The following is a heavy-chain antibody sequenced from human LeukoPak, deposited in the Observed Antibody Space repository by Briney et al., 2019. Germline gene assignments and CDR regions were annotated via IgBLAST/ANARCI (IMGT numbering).Heavy chain of an antibody. CDR2: ISGSGGST. Sequence: PGGSLRLSCAASGFTFSSYAMSGVRQAPGKGLEWVSPISGSGGSTYYADSVKGRFTISRDNTKIMLYLQMNSLRAEDTAVYYCAKAFFWSGSLHHEYYFDYWGQGTLVTVSS. CDR1: GFTFSSYA. J-gene: IGHJ4*02. CDR3: AKAFFWSGSLHHEYYFDY. D-gene: IGHD3-3*01. V-gene: IGHV3-23*01.